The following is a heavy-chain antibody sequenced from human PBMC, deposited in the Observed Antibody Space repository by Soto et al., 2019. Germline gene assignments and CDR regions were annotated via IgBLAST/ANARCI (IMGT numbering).Heavy chain of an antibody. D-gene: IGHD1-1*01. Sequence: QVQLVQSGPEVKKPGASVKVSCKASGYTFSTYGFSWVRQAPGQGLVWMGWFGAHNGDTTYAQNFQGRVTMTIDTSTTTSYMGLRSLTSDDTAVYFCARDWKGAEGFDPWGQGTLVTVSS. CDR3: ARDWKGAEGFDP. V-gene: IGHV1-18*01. CDR2: FGAHNGDT. CDR1: GYTFSTYG. J-gene: IGHJ5*02.